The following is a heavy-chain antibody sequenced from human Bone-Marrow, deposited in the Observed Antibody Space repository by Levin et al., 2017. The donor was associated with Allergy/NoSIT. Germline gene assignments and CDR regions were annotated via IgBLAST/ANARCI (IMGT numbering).Heavy chain of an antibody. D-gene: IGHD5-24*01. J-gene: IGHJ1*01. V-gene: IGHV3-23*01. CDR2: ISGGGYNT. CDR3: AKMRWLQSPSDFHH. CDR1: GFTFYDFG. Sequence: ETLSLTCAASGFTFYDFGISWVRQPPGKGLQWVSAISGGGYNTYYADSVKGRFTISRDNAEKMVYLQMNSLRVEDTAVYFCAKMRWLQSPSDFHHWGQGTLVTVSS.